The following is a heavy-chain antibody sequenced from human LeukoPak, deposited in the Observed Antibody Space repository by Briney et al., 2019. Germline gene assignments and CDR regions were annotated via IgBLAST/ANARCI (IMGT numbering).Heavy chain of an antibody. D-gene: IGHD3-3*01. Sequence: PGGSLRLSCAASGFTFSSYAMSWVRQAPGKGLEWVSAISGSGGSTYYADSVKSRFTISRDNSKNTLYLQMNSLRAEDTAVYYCAKHDFWSGYSIFDYWGQGTLVTVSS. CDR1: GFTFSSYA. CDR3: AKHDFWSGYSIFDY. V-gene: IGHV3-23*01. CDR2: ISGSGGST. J-gene: IGHJ4*02.